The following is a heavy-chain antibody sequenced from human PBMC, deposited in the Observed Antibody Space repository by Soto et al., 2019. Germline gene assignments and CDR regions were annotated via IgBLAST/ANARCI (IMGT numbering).Heavy chain of an antibody. CDR2: INPNSSGT. D-gene: IGHD3-22*01. CDR1: GYSLRGHY. V-gene: IGHV1-2*02. Sequence: ASVKVSCKASGYSLRGHYIHWVRQTPGQGLEWMGWINPNSSGTVYAQKFQGRVTMTRDTSLTTVYMHLNRLTSDDSAVYYCARDLIVDGPDNYAMDVWGQGTTVTVSS. CDR3: ARDLIVDGPDNYAMDV. J-gene: IGHJ6*02.